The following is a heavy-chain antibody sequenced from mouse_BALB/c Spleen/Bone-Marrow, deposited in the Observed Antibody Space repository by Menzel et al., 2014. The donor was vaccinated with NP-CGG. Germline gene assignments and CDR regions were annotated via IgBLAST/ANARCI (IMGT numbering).Heavy chain of an antibody. CDR1: GFTFTDXY. CDR2: IRXXANGYTT. V-gene: IGHV7-3*02. D-gene: IGHD1-3*01. J-gene: IGHJ2*01. CDR3: ARDKGSVFFDY. Sequence: EVKLMESGGGLVQPGGSLRLSCATPGFTFTDXYXNWVXQPPXXALEWLGFIRXXANGYTTEYSASVKGRFTISRDNSQSILYLQMNTLRAEDSATYYCARDKGSVFFDYWGQGTTLTVSS.